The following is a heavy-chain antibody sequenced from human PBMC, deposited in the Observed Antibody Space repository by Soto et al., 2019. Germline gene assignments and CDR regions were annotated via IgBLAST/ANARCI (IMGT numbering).Heavy chain of an antibody. Sequence: SETLSLTCTVSGGSISSSSYYWGWIRQPPGKGLEWIGSIYYSGSTYYNPSLKSRVTISVDTSKNQFSLKLSSVTAEDTAIYFCARFGKWGGSRAGFDYWGQGTLVTVSS. CDR2: IYYSGST. D-gene: IGHD3-16*01. CDR1: GGSISSSSYY. J-gene: IGHJ4*02. V-gene: IGHV4-39*01. CDR3: ARFGKWGGSRAGFDY.